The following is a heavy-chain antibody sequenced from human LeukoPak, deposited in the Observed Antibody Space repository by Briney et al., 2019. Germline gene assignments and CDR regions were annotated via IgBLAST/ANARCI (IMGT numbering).Heavy chain of an antibody. CDR1: GFTFSSYW. Sequence: PGGSLRLSCAASGFTFSSYWMSWVRQAPGKGLEWVANINQDGSEKYYVDSVKGRFIISRDNAKNSLYLQMNSLRAEDTAVYYCARIYYYDSSGYCPWDYWGQGTLVTVSS. V-gene: IGHV3-7*01. CDR3: ARIYYYDSSGYCPWDY. J-gene: IGHJ4*02. CDR2: INQDGSEK. D-gene: IGHD3-22*01.